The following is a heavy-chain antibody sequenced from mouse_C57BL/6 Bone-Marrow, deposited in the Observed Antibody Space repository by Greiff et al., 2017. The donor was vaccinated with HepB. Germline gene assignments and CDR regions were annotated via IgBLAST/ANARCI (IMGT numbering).Heavy chain of an antibody. CDR1: GFSLTSYG. CDR2: IWSGGST. J-gene: IGHJ3*01. V-gene: IGHV2-2*01. CDR3: ARRRRGYDAWFAY. D-gene: IGHD2-2*01. Sequence: VQRVESGPGLVQPSQSLSITCTVSGFSLTSYGVHWVRQSPGKGLEWLGVIWSGGSTDYNAAFISRLSISKDNSKSQVFFKMNSLQADDTAIYYCARRRRGYDAWFAYWGQGTLVTVSA.